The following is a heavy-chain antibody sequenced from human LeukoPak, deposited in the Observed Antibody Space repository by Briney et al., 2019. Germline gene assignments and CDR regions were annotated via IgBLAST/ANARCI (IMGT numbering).Heavy chain of an antibody. Sequence: GASVKVSCKASGYTFTSYYMHWVRQAPGQGLEWMGIINPSGGSTSYAQKFQGRVTMTRDMSTSTAYMELSRLRSDDTAVYYCARFYSGYGNYYYYMDVWGKGTTVTVSS. CDR1: GYTFTSYY. CDR2: INPSGGST. J-gene: IGHJ6*03. D-gene: IGHD5-12*01. CDR3: ARFYSGYGNYYYYMDV. V-gene: IGHV1-46*01.